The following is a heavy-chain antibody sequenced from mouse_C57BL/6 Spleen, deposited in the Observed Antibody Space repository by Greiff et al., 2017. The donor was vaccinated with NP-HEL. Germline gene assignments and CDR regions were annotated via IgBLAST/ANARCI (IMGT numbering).Heavy chain of an antibody. D-gene: IGHD1-1*01. CDR2: IDPSDSET. Sequence: VKLQQPGAELVRPGSSVKLPCKASGYTFTSYWMHWVKQRPIQGLEWIGNIDPSDSETHYNQKFKDKATLTVDKSSSTAYMQLSSLTSEDSAVYYCALSYYGSSYWYFDVWGTGTTVTVSS. V-gene: IGHV1-52*01. CDR3: ALSYYGSSYWYFDV. J-gene: IGHJ1*03. CDR1: GYTFTSYW.